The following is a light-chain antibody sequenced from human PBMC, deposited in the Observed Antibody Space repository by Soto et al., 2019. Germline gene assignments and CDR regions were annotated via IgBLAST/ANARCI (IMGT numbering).Light chain of an antibody. CDR1: QSINSD. CDR2: GAS. V-gene: IGKV3-15*01. J-gene: IGKJ2*01. Sequence: EIVMTQSPATLSVSPGERATLSCRASQSINSDLAWYQQKPGQAPRLLIYGASTRATDIPARISGSGSGTDFTLTISRLQSEDFAVYYCQQYNKWPPQYTFGQGTKLEIK. CDR3: QQYNKWPPQYT.